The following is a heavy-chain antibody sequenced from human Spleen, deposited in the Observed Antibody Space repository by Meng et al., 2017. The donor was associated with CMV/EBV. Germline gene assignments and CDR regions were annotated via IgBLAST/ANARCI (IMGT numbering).Heavy chain of an antibody. Sequence: SVKVSCKASGGTFSSYAVSWVRQAPGQGLEWMGGIIPILGSTNYAQKFQGRVAITTDASTSTIYMELSSLRSEDTAVYYCARGPFYDFWSGYYDTNYYYYYGMDVWGQGTTVTV. CDR2: IIPILGST. J-gene: IGHJ6*02. D-gene: IGHD3-3*01. CDR3: ARGPFYDFWSGYYDTNYYYYYGMDV. V-gene: IGHV1-69*05. CDR1: GGTFSSYA.